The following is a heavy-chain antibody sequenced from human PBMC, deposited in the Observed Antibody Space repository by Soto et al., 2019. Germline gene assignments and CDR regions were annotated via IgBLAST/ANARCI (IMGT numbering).Heavy chain of an antibody. CDR2: ISYDGSNK. V-gene: IGHV3-30*18. J-gene: IGHJ4*02. D-gene: IGHD3-22*01. Sequence: QVQLVESGGGVVQPGRSLRLSCAASGFTFSSYGMHWVRQAPGKGLEWVAVISYDGSNKYYADSVKGRFTISRDNSKNPLYLQMNSLRAEDTAVYYCAKDEWGYYDSSGYLDYWGQGTLVTVSS. CDR3: AKDEWGYYDSSGYLDY. CDR1: GFTFSSYG.